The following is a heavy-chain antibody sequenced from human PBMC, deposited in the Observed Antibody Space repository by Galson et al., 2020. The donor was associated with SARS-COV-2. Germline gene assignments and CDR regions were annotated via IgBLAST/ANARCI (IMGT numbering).Heavy chain of an antibody. CDR1: GGSVSSGSYY. D-gene: IGHD3-10*01. CDR2: IYYSGST. CDR3: ARRPLSDFDYRGV. J-gene: IGHJ6*03. Sequence: SETLSLTCTVSGGSVSSGSYYWSWIRQPPGKGLEWIGYIYYSGSTNYNPSLKSRVTISVDTSKNQFSLKLSSVTAADTAVYYCARRPLSDFDYRGVGGKGTTVTVSS. V-gene: IGHV4-61*01.